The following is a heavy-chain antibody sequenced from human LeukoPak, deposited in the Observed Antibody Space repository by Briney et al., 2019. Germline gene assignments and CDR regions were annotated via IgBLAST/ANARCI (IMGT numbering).Heavy chain of an antibody. J-gene: IGHJ6*02. CDR1: GGTFSSYA. CDR2: IMPIFGTA. V-gene: IGHV1-69*13. Sequence: SVKVSCKASGGTFSSYAISWVRQAPGQGLEWMGGIMPIFGTASYAQKFQGRVTITADDSTSTAYMELSSLRSEDTAVYYCARGPVPRYYYYGMDVWGQGTTVTVSS. CDR3: ARGPVPRYYYYGMDV.